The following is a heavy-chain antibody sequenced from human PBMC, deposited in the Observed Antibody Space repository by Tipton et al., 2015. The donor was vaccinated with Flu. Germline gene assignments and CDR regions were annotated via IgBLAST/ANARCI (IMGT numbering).Heavy chain of an antibody. CDR1: GYTFNTYA. D-gene: IGHD3-3*01. CDR2: ISAYTGDT. V-gene: IGHV1-18*01. Sequence: QLVQSGAEVKSPGASVRVSCKTSGYTFNTYAISWVRQAPGQRLEWMGWISAYTGDTKFAQNFQGRLVMTTDTSTNTAFMELRNLRSDDTALYYCARVGAIFGEVTARRRGDLDYWGQGTLVSV. J-gene: IGHJ4*02. CDR3: ARVGAIFGEVTARRRGDLDY.